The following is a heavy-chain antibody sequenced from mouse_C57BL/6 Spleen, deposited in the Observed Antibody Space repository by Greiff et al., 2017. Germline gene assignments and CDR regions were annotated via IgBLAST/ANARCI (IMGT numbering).Heavy chain of an antibody. CDR3: ASSYDYDGRAWFAY. CDR2: IDPSDSYT. J-gene: IGHJ3*01. V-gene: IGHV1-69*01. Sequence: QVQLQQPGAELVMPGASVKLSCKASGYTFTSYWMHWVKQRPGQGLEWIGEIDPSDSYTNYNQKFKGKSTLTVDKSSSTAYMQLSSLTSEDSAVDYCASSYDYDGRAWFAYWGQGTLVTVSA. D-gene: IGHD2-4*01. CDR1: GYTFTSYW.